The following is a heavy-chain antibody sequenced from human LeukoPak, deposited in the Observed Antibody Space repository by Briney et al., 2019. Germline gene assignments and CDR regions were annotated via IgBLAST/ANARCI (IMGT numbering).Heavy chain of an antibody. J-gene: IGHJ4*02. D-gene: IGHD5-18*01. Sequence: ASVKVSCKASGYTFTSYGISWVRQAPGQGLEWMGWISAYNGNTNYAQKLQGRVTMTTDTSTSTAYMELRSLRSEDTAVYYCAPEGDTAMVTAYWGQGTLVTVSS. CDR2: ISAYNGNT. CDR1: GYTFTSYG. CDR3: APEGDTAMVTAY. V-gene: IGHV1-18*01.